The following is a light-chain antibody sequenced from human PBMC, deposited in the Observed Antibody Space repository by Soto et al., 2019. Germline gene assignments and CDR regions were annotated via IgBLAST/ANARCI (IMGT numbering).Light chain of an antibody. CDR3: QQTDSTPQT. V-gene: IGKV1-39*01. CDR1: QSIRNY. CDR2: AAS. Sequence: DIQMTQSPSSLSASVGDRVTISCRASQSIRNYVSWYQQKPGTAPKLLVRAASTLQSGVPSRFSVSGSGTDFTLTISSLQIEDFATYFCQQTDSTPQTFGQGTNVEI. J-gene: IGKJ1*01.